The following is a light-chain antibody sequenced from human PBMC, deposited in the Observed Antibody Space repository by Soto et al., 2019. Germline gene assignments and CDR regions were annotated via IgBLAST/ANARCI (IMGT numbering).Light chain of an antibody. V-gene: IGLV2-14*03. J-gene: IGLJ1*01. CDR1: SSDVGGYNY. CDR2: DVT. CDR3: SSYRSSSPVYV. Sequence: QSDLTQPASVSGTPGQSITLSCTGTSSDVGGYNYVSWYQQHPGKAPKLLIYDVTYRPSGVSNRFSGSKSGNTASLTISGFQAEDEADYYCSSYRSSSPVYVFGPGTKVTVL.